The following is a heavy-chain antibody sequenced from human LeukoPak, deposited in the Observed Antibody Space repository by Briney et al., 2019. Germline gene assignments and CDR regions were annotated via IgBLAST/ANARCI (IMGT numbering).Heavy chain of an antibody. CDR2: IHQSGTT. J-gene: IGHJ4*02. Sequence: SETLSLTCTVSGDSISSHYWSGIRQPARKGVEGSGYIHQSGTTNYRPSLKSRVTMSIDTSRHQSSLQLSSVTAADTAVYFCARVAGDFDGNWGEDSWGQGTLVTVSS. V-gene: IGHV4-59*11. CDR3: ARVAGDFDGNWGEDS. CDR1: GDSISSHY. D-gene: IGHD4-23*01.